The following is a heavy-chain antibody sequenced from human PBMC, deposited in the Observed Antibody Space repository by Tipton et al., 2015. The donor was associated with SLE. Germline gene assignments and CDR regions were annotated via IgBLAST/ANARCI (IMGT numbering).Heavy chain of an antibody. CDR2: AHHSGST. CDR3: ARGGVGGYDYFDF. CDR1: GGSISSGSYY. J-gene: IGHJ4*02. Sequence: GLVKPSETLSLTCTVSGGSISSGSYYWSWIRQPPGKGLEWIGSAHHSGSTFYNPSLKTRVIFSVDTSKNQFSLKLTSVTAADTAVYYCARGGVGGYDYFDFWGQGTLVTVSS. V-gene: IGHV4-39*07. D-gene: IGHD5-12*01.